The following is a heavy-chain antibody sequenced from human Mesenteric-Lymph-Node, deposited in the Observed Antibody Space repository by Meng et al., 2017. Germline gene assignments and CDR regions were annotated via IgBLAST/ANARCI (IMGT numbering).Heavy chain of an antibody. J-gene: IGHJ4*02. CDR2: TSYDGSNK. Sequence: QVQLVESGGGVVQPGMSLTLSCAASGFTFTSHAMNWVRQAPGKGLEWVAVTSYDGSNKYYADSVKGRFTISRDNSKNTLSLQMNSLTTDDTAVYYCARDYGGNPYYPDYWGQGTLVTVSS. D-gene: IGHD4-23*01. CDR3: ARDYGGNPYYPDY. V-gene: IGHV3-30-3*01. CDR1: GFTFTSHA.